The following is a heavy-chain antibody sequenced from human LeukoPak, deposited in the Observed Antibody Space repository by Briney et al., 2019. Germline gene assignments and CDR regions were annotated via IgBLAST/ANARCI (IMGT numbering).Heavy chain of an antibody. CDR3: ARHLVRGVRWYYYYYMDV. V-gene: IGHV4-34*01. CDR1: GGPFSGYY. Sequence: SETLSLTCAVYGGPFSGYYWSWIRQPPGKGLEWIGEINHSGSTNYNPSLKSRVTISVDTSKNQFSLKLSSVTAADTAVYYCARHLVRGVRWYYYYYMDVGGKGTTVTISS. CDR2: INHSGST. J-gene: IGHJ6*03. D-gene: IGHD3-10*01.